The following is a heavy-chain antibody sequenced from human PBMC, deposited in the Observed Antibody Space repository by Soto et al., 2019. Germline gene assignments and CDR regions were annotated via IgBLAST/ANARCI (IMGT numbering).Heavy chain of an antibody. CDR1: GGSIISGY. CDR3: AGPRGYAGSQIDY. V-gene: IGHV4-59*01. Sequence: SETLSLTCTVSGGSIISGYWSWIRQPPGKGLEWIGYISYSGNTNYNPSLKSRVTMSVDTPKNQFSLRLSSVTTADTAVYYCAGPRGYAGSQIDYWGQGTLVTVSS. D-gene: IGHD6-25*01. J-gene: IGHJ4*02. CDR2: ISYSGNT.